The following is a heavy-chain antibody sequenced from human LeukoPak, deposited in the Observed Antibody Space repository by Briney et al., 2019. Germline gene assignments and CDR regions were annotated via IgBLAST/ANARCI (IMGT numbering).Heavy chain of an antibody. V-gene: IGHV4-59*01. J-gene: IGHJ4*02. Sequence: SETLSLTCTASGGSISSYYWSWIRQPPGKGLEWIGYIYYSGSTNYNPSLKSRVTISVDTSKNQFSLKLSSVTAADTAVYYCARGARLYYYDSSGYDNWGQGTLVTVSS. CDR2: IYYSGST. D-gene: IGHD3-22*01. CDR3: ARGARLYYYDSSGYDN. CDR1: GGSISSYY.